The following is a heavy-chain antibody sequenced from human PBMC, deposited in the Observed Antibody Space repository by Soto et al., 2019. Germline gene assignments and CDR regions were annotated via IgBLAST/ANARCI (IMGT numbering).Heavy chain of an antibody. CDR3: VQTTGLPGFDF. V-gene: IGHV3-53*01. Sequence: EVQLVESGGGLIQPGGSLRLSCAASGFAVSSKYMTWVRQAPGKGLEWVSVIYGGGTTYYADSVKGRFTISRDTSKNTLYLQMNSLRAEDTAVYYCVQTTGLPGFDFWGQGTLVNVSS. D-gene: IGHD1-1*01. CDR2: IYGGGTT. CDR1: GFAVSSKY. J-gene: IGHJ4*02.